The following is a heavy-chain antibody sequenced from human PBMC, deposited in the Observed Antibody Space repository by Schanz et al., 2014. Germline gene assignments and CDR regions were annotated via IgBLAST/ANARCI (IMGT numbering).Heavy chain of an antibody. CDR3: ARGGYSSGWYDRDIAHFVY. J-gene: IGHJ4*02. D-gene: IGHD6-19*01. V-gene: IGHV1-18*01. CDR1: GYTFTDYG. Sequence: QVQVVQSGAEVKKPGASVKVSCKASGYTFTDYGVIWVRQAPGQGLEWMGWISTSNGNTNYIQKLQGRVTMTTDTSTSTAYMELRSLRSDDTAVYYCARGGYSSGWYDRDIAHFVYWGQGTLVTVSS. CDR2: ISTSNGNT.